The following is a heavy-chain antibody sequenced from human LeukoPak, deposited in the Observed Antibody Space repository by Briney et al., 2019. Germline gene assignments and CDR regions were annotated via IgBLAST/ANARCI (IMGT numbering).Heavy chain of an antibody. CDR1: GYPFTSYA. CDR3: VRDSLIKGASTLDH. CDR2: INMGTENL. J-gene: IGHJ4*02. D-gene: IGHD1-26*01. V-gene: IGHV7-4-1*02. Sequence: ASVKVSCKASGYPFTSYAVNWVRQAPRQGLEWMGWINMGTENLTYAQDFTGRFAFSLDTAVSTAYLQISSLKAEDTAVYYCVRDSLIKGASTLDHWGQGTLVTVSS.